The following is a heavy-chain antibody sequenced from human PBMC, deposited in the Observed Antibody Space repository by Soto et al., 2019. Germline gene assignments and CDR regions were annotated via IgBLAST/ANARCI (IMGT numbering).Heavy chain of an antibody. CDR1: GYTFASYS. CDR3: ASTFRGQHYSCDY. V-gene: IGHV1-69*13. CDR2: IIPFLGIT. J-gene: IGHJ4*02. D-gene: IGHD1-26*01. Sequence: SVKVSCKASGYTFASYSISWVRQAPGQGLEWMGYIIPFLGITNFAQKFQGRVTVTADESTNTAYIELSSLRSEDTAMYFCASTFRGQHYSCDYWGQGTLVTASS.